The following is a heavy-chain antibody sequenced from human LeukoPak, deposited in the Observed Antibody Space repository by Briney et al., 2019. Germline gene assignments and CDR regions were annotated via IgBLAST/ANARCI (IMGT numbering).Heavy chain of an antibody. Sequence: ASVKVSCKASGYTFTSYDINWVRQATGQGLEWMGWMNPNSGNTGYAQKFQGRVTITRNTSISTAYMELSSLRSEDTAIYSCAKNGDRGAYCSGGSCYPYYYQNMDVWGKGTTVTISS. V-gene: IGHV1-8*03. CDR2: MNPNSGNT. CDR1: GYTFTSYD. J-gene: IGHJ6*03. CDR3: AKNGDRGAYCSGGSCYPYYYQNMDV. D-gene: IGHD2-15*01.